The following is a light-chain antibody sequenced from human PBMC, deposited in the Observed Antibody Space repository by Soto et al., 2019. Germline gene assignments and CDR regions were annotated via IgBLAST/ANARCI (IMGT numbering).Light chain of an antibody. CDR1: QRIGTY. V-gene: IGKV1-39*01. Sequence: DIQMTQSPTSLSASVGDRVTISCRASQRIGTYLAWYQQKPGKAPRLLISGASSVQSGVPPRFSGSGSATDFILTISSLRLEDIATYYCQQTASAPPWTFGRGTKVEIK. CDR2: GAS. J-gene: IGKJ1*01. CDR3: QQTASAPPWT.